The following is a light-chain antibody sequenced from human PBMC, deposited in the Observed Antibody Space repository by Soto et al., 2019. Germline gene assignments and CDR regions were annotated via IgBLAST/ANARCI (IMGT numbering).Light chain of an antibody. J-gene: IGKJ2*01. CDR1: QGVSSY. CDR2: GAS. V-gene: IGKV3-11*01. Sequence: EIVLTQSPATLSLSPGERATLSCRASQGVSSYLAWYQQKPGQAPRLLIYGASNRATGIPARFSGSGSGTDFTLTISSLEPEEFAVYYCQHRGRWPRTFGQGTKLESK. CDR3: QHRGRWPRT.